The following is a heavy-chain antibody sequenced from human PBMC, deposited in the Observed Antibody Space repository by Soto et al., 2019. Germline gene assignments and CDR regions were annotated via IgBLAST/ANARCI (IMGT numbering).Heavy chain of an antibody. D-gene: IGHD3-3*01. CDR1: GVTFSSYA. Sequence: XSVKVSCKASGVTFSSYAMSWVRQAPGQGLEWMGVIIPSCGRGNYAQKFQGRVTITADESTSTAYMELSSLRSEDTAVYYCASDARNYDQSKEGGYYYYGMDVWGQGSPVTVSS. J-gene: IGHJ6*02. CDR2: IIPSCGRG. CDR3: ASDARNYDQSKEGGYYYYGMDV. V-gene: IGHV1-69*13.